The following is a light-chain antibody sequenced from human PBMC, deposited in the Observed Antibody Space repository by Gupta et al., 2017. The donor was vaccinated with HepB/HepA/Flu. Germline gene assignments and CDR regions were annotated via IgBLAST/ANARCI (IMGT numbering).Light chain of an antibody. CDR3: QQYNKWPRYT. CDR1: QSVSSN. J-gene: IGKJ2*01. Sequence: EIVMTQSPATLSVSPGERATLSCRASQSVSSNLAWYQQKPGQAPRLLIYDASTRATDIPARFSGSGSGTEFTLTISSLQSEDFAVYYCQQYNKWPRYTFGQGTRMEIK. V-gene: IGKV3-15*01. CDR2: DAS.